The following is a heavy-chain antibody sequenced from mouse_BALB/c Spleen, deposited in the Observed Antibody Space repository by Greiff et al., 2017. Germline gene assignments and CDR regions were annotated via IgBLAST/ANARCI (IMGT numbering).Heavy chain of an antibody. CDR1: GFNIKDYY. CDR3: NARNFPDY. J-gene: IGHJ2*01. CDR2: IDPENGDT. V-gene: IGHV14-4*02. Sequence: VQLQQSGAELVRSGASVKLSCTASGFNIKDYYMHWVKQRPEQGLEWIGWIDPENGDTEYAPKFQGKATMTADTSSNTAYLQLSSLTSEDTAVYYCNARNFPDYWGQGTTLTVSS. D-gene: IGHD2-1*01.